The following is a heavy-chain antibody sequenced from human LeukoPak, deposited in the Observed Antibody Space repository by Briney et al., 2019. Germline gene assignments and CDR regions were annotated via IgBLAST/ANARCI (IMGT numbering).Heavy chain of an antibody. CDR1: GFTVSSSY. V-gene: IGHV3-69-1*01. Sequence: GGSLRLSCAASGFTVSSSYLSWVRQAPGKGLEWVSYSRTSKSIYYAASVEGRFTISRDDAQNSLYLQMNSLREEDTAVYYCARDSAYAFDTWGQGTKVTVSS. D-gene: IGHD1-26*01. CDR2: SRTSKSI. CDR3: ARDSAYAFDT. J-gene: IGHJ3*02.